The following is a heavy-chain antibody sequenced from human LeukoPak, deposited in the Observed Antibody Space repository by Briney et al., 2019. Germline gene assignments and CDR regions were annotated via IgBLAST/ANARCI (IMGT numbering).Heavy chain of an antibody. CDR2: IIPIFGTA. J-gene: IGHJ4*02. CDR3: ARSLCGYSYGDNFDY. D-gene: IGHD5-18*01. CDR1: GGTFSSYA. Sequence: ASVKVSCKASGGTFSSYAISWVRQAPGQGLEWMGRIIPIFGTANYAQKFQGRVTITTDESTSTAYMELSSLRSEVTAVYYCARSLCGYSYGDNFDYWGQGTLVTVSS. V-gene: IGHV1-69*05.